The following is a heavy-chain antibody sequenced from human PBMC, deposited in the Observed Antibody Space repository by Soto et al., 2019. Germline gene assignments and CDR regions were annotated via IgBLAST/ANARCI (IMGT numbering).Heavy chain of an antibody. Sequence: QVHLKESGPGVVKPSGTLSLTCTVSGVSIISNNWWSWVRQSPEKKLEWIGEIHFSGVTNDNPSLTSRLSITMEQSTNQFSLTLYSATAADTAVYYCARGGSGDTGVDLEAYHTLDVWGEGTAVSVSS. CDR1: GVSIISNNW. V-gene: IGHV4-4*02. D-gene: IGHD1-1*01. J-gene: IGHJ6*04. CDR2: IHFSGVT. CDR3: ARGGSGDTGVDLEAYHTLDV.